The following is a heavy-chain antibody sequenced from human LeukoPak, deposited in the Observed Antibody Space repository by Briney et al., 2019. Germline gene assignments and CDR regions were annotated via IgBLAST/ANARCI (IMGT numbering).Heavy chain of an antibody. J-gene: IGHJ4*02. CDR2: IKSKTDGGTT. CDR1: GLTFSNAW. CDR3: TNGGLPIDY. D-gene: IGHD5-12*01. V-gene: IGHV3-15*01. Sequence: GGSLRLSCASSGLTFSNAWMSGVRQAPGKGLEWVGRIKSKTDGGTTDYAAPVKGRFTISRDDSKNTLYLQMTSLKTEDTAVYDCTNGGLPIDYWGQGTLVTVSS.